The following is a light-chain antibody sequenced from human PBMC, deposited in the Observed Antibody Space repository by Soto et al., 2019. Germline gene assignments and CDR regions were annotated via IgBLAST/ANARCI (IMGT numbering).Light chain of an antibody. CDR2: EVT. Sequence: QSVLTQPPSVSGSPGQSVTISCTGTSSDVGKYDRVSWYQQPPGTAPKLIIYEVTNRPSGVPARFSGSKSGNTASLTISGLQAEDEADYYCSSYTSMSRYVFGTGTKVTVL. CDR3: SSYTSMSRYV. V-gene: IGLV2-18*02. CDR1: SSDVGKYDR. J-gene: IGLJ1*01.